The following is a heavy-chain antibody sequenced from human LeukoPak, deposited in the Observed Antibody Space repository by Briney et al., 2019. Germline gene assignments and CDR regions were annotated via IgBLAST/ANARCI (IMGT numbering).Heavy chain of an antibody. CDR2: ISPYSGNT. V-gene: IGHV1-18*01. J-gene: IGHJ4*02. CDR3: GREPRYRPIDY. D-gene: IGHD3-9*01. CDR1: GYTFISYS. Sequence: ASVKVSCKASGYTFISYSLTWVRQAPGQGLEGMGWISPYSGNTNYAENFQDRVTLTTDTSTGTAYMELRSLRSDDTAVYYCGREPRYRPIDYWGQGTLVTVSS.